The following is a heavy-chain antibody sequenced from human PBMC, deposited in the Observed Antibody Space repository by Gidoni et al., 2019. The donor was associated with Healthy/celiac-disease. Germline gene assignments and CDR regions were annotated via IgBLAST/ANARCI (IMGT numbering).Heavy chain of an antibody. CDR1: GFTFSSYA. D-gene: IGHD4-17*01. Sequence: EVQLLESGGGLVQPGGSLRLSCAASGFTFSSYAMSWVRQAPGKGLEWVSAISGSGGSTYYADSVKGRFTISRDNSKNTLYLQMNSLRAEDTAVYYCAKDELGAGYGDYRTPVDYWGQGTLVTVSS. V-gene: IGHV3-23*01. CDR2: ISGSGGST. J-gene: IGHJ4*02. CDR3: AKDELGAGYGDYRTPVDY.